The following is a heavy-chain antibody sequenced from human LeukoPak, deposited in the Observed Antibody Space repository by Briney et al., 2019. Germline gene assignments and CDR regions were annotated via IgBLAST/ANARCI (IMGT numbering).Heavy chain of an antibody. CDR2: ISAYNGNT. CDR3: ARRSDIVATIDFDY. Sequence: ASVKVSFKASGYTFTINGISWVRQAPGQGREGMGWISAYNGNTNYAQKLQGRVTMTTDTSTSTAYMELRSLRSDDTAVYYCARRSDIVATIDFDYWGQGTLVTVSA. CDR1: GYTFTING. D-gene: IGHD5-12*01. V-gene: IGHV1-18*01. J-gene: IGHJ4*02.